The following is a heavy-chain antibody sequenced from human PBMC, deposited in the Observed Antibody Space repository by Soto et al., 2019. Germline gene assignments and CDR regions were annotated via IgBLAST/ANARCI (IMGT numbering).Heavy chain of an antibody. CDR2: ISSSSSYI. CDR1: GFTFSSYS. J-gene: IGHJ4*02. V-gene: IGHV3-21*01. Sequence: GGSLRLSCAASGFTFSSYSMNWVRQAPGKGLEWVSSISSSSSYIYYADSVKGRFTISRDNAKNSLYLQMNSLRAKDTAVYYCARGIWPPYYFDYWGQGTLVTVSS. CDR3: ARGIWPPYYFDY.